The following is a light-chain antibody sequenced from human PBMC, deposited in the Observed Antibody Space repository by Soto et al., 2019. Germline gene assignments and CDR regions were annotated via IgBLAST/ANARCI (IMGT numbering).Light chain of an antibody. CDR3: QQYNNWPLT. J-gene: IGKJ3*01. Sequence: EIVMTQSPATLSVSPGERATLSCRASQSVSSNLAWYQQKPGQAPRLLIYGASNRATGIPARFSGSGSGTEVTLTIRSLRSEDLAVYYCQQYNNWPLTFGPGTKVDIK. V-gene: IGKV3D-15*01. CDR1: QSVSSN. CDR2: GAS.